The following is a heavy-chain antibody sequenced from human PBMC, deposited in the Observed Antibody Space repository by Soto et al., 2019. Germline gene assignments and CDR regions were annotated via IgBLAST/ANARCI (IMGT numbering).Heavy chain of an antibody. CDR1: GFTFSSCG. J-gene: IGHJ6*02. D-gene: IGHD3-10*01. V-gene: IGHV3-30*18. CDR2: ISSDGTNK. CDR3: AKDSCMVRGVISWGIPNYYHHYDGMDV. Sequence: QVQLVESGGGVVQSGRSLRLSCAASGFTFSSCGMHWVRQAPGNGLEWVAVISSDGTNKYYADSVKGRFTISRDNSKNTLYLQMNSLRAGDTAVYYCAKDSCMVRGVISWGIPNYYHHYDGMDVWGQGTTVTVSS.